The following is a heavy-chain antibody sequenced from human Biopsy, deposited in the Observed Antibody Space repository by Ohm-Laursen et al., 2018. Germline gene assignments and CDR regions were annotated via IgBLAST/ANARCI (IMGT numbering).Heavy chain of an antibody. CDR2: IDCKTGAT. CDR3: ARDPLNGHKHFDY. Sequence: SSVKVSCKASSYTFTDYNIHWMRQAPGQGLEWLGYIDCKTGATSYAQKFQGTVTMTRDTSISTAYLALGSLRSADTAIYYCARDPLNGHKHFDYWGQGSLVTVSS. V-gene: IGHV1-2*02. D-gene: IGHD2-8*01. J-gene: IGHJ4*02. CDR1: SYTFTDYN.